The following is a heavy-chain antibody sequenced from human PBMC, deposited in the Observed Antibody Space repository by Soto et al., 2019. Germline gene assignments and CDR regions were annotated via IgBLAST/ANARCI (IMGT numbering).Heavy chain of an antibody. V-gene: IGHV4-59*01. D-gene: IGHD3-3*01. CDR1: GGSINSYY. CDR2: IYGPGTT. J-gene: IGHJ5*02. CDR3: AGFSSGTYLFDL. Sequence: QVRLQESDPGLVKPSETLSLTCTVSGGSINSYYWSWIRQPPGKGLEWIGYIYGPGTTNYSLSLKSRVAMSVDTSKNQFSLKLDSVTVADTAVYFCAGFSSGTYLFDLWGQGTLVTVSS.